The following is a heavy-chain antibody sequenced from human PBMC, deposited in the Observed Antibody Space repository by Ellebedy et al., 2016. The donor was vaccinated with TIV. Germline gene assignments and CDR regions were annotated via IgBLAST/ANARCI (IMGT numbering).Heavy chain of an antibody. CDR2: ISGDGGST. CDR3: AKGVGVGYGMDV. J-gene: IGHJ6*02. D-gene: IGHD1-26*01. Sequence: PGGSLRLSCAASGFTFADYAMHWVRQAPGTGLEWVSLISGDGGSTYYADSVKGRFTISRDNRKNSLYLQMNSLRTEDTALYYCAKGVGVGYGMDVWGQGTTVTVSS. V-gene: IGHV3-43*02. CDR1: GFTFADYA.